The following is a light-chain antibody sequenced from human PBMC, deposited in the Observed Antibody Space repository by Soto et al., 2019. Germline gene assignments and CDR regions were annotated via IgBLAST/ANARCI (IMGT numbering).Light chain of an antibody. Sequence: EIVVTQSPGALSLSPGDRATLSCRASQSVSSSYLAWYQQKPGQAPRLLIYSASSRATGIPDRFSGSGSGTDFTLTISRLEPGDFAVYYCQQFDSSSYTFGQGTKLEIK. V-gene: IGKV3-20*01. CDR1: QSVSSSY. J-gene: IGKJ2*01. CDR3: QQFDSSSYT. CDR2: SAS.